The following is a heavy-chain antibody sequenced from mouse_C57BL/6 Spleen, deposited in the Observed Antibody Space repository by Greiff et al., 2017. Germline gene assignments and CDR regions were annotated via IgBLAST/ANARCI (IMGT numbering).Heavy chain of an antibody. Sequence: VQLQESGAELVRPGTSVKVSCKASGYAFTNYLIEWVKQRPGQGLEWIGVINPGSGGTNYNETFKGKATLTADKSSSTAYMQLSSLTSEDSAVYFCARLGLTTVDYYAMDYWGQGTSVTVSS. J-gene: IGHJ4*01. D-gene: IGHD1-1*01. CDR1: GYAFTNYL. V-gene: IGHV1-54*01. CDR2: INPGSGGT. CDR3: ARLGLTTVDYYAMDY.